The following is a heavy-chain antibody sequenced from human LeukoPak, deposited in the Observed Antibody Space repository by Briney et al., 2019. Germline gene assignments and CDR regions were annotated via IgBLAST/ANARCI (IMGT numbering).Heavy chain of an antibody. Sequence: GGSLRLSCAASGFTFSSYGMHWVRQAPGKGLEWVAFIRYEGSNKYYADSVKGRITISRDNSKNTLHLQMNSLRDEDTAVYYCAKDLTGDQNWIDPWGQGTLDTVSS. CDR3: AKDLTGDQNWIDP. CDR1: GFTFSSYG. CDR2: IRYEGSNK. D-gene: IGHD7-27*01. J-gene: IGHJ5*02. V-gene: IGHV3-30*02.